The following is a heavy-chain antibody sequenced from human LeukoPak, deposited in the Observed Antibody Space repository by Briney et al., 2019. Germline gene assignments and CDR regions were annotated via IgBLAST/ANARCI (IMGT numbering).Heavy chain of an antibody. Sequence: GGSLRLSCAATGLSVSSNFMSWVRQAPGKGLEWVSVIYGGGSTYYADSVKGRFTISRDNSKNTLHLQMSSLRAEDTAIYYCAKASITFGGVIVPWGQGTLVTVSS. V-gene: IGHV3-53*01. J-gene: IGHJ5*02. CDR3: AKASITFGGVIVP. D-gene: IGHD3-16*01. CDR2: IYGGGST. CDR1: GLSVSSNF.